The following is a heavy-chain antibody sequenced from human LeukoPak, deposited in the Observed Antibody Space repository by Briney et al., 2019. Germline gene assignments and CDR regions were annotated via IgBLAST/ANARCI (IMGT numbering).Heavy chain of an antibody. V-gene: IGHV3-30*18. D-gene: IGHD2-2*01. Sequence: GGSLRLSCAASGXTFNRYAMHWVRQAPGKGLEWVVVLSYDGSYKSSADSVKGRFTISRDNSKNMPYLQMNSLRVEDTAVYYCANDMGVPAAQRQGYYYGTDVWGQGTTVTVSS. CDR2: LSYDGSYK. CDR1: GXTFNRYA. J-gene: IGHJ6*02. CDR3: ANDMGVPAAQRQGYYYGTDV.